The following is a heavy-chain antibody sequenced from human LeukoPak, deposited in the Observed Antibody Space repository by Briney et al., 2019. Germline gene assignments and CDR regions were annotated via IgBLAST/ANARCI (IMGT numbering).Heavy chain of an antibody. Sequence: SETLSLTCTVSGGSISSGNLYWNWIRQSPDKGLEWLGNVYHSGGTYYNPSLKSRVTISVDTSKNQFSLKLSSVTAADTAVYYCASWLYDYVWGSYRFDYWGQGTLVTVSS. CDR1: GGSISSGNLY. J-gene: IGHJ4*02. CDR2: VYHSGGT. D-gene: IGHD3-16*02. V-gene: IGHV4-39*07. CDR3: ASWLYDYVWGSYRFDY.